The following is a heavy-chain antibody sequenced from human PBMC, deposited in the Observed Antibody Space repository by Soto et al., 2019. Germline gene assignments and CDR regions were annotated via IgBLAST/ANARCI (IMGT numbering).Heavy chain of an antibody. CDR1: GFTFTNYW. CDR2: IYPADSQT. J-gene: IGHJ5*02. Sequence: PGESVKISWEVSGFTFTNYWIAWMRQMPGKGLEWMGGIYPADSQTRYSPTFQGQVAISADKSVNTAYLQWRSLKASDTAIYFCVRPATGYKSKWFDPWGQGTLVTVSS. D-gene: IGHD3-9*01. V-gene: IGHV5-51*01. CDR3: VRPATGYKSKWFDP.